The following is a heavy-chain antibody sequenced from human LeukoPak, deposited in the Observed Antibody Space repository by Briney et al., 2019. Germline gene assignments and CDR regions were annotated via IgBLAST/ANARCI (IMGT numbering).Heavy chain of an antibody. CDR3: AIGSSSSAPDY. J-gene: IGHJ4*02. D-gene: IGHD6-6*01. CDR1: GFTFSGYS. CDR2: IYTDDAT. V-gene: IGHV3-53*01. Sequence: GGSLRLSCTASGFTFSGYSMNWVRQAPGKGLEWVSVIYTDDATYYADSVKGRFTISRDHSKNTLYLQMNSLRDEDTAVYYCAIGSSSSAPDYWGQGTLVTVSS.